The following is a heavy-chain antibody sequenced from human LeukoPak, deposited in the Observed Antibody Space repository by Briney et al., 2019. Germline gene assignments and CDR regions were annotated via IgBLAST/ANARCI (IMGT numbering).Heavy chain of an antibody. Sequence: ASVKVSCKASGYTFTSYGISWVRQAPGQGLEWMGWISAYNGNTNYAHKLQGRVTITTDTSTSTAYMELRSLRSADTPVYYCAKGAAKDRLIPPIDWGQGTLVIVSS. D-gene: IGHD6-25*01. V-gene: IGHV1-18*01. CDR3: AKGAAKDRLIPPID. J-gene: IGHJ4*02. CDR2: ISAYNGNT. CDR1: GYTFTSYG.